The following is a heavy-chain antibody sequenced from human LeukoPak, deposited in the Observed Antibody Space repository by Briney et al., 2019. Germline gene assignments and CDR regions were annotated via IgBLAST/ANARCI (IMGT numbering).Heavy chain of an antibody. CDR3: AKAPLEGWLGEFDFDY. Sequence: GGSLRLSCAASGFTFSRYWMHWVRQAPGKGLVWVSRINSDGSSTSYADSVKGRFTISRDNAKNTLYLQMNSLRAEDTAVYYCAKAPLEGWLGEFDFDYWGQGTLVTVSS. CDR1: GFTFSRYW. J-gene: IGHJ4*02. CDR2: INSDGSST. D-gene: IGHD3-10*01. V-gene: IGHV3-74*01.